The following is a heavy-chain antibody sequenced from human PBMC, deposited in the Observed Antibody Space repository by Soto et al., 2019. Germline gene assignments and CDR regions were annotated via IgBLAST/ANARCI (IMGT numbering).Heavy chain of an antibody. V-gene: IGHV1-46*01. J-gene: IGHJ4*02. CDR2: INPSGGST. Sequence: ASVKVSCKASGYTFTSYYMHWVRQAPGQGLEWMGIINPSGGSTGYAQKFQGRVTMTRDTSTSTVYMELSSLRSEDTAVYYCARALAQQLAFDYWGQGTLVTVSS. D-gene: IGHD6-13*01. CDR1: GYTFTSYY. CDR3: ARALAQQLAFDY.